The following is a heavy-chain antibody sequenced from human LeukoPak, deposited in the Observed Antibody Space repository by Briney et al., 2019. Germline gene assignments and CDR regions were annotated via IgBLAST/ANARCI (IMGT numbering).Heavy chain of an antibody. J-gene: IGHJ4*02. CDR1: GFTFSNAW. V-gene: IGHV3-15*01. Sequence: GGSLRLSCAASGFTFSNAWMSWVRQAPGKGLEWVGRIKSKTDGGTTDYAAPVKGRFTISRDDSKNTLYLQMNSLKTEDTAVYYCTTGSTAPPYYFDYWSQGTLVTVSS. CDR2: IKSKTDGGTT. CDR3: TTGSTAPPYYFDY.